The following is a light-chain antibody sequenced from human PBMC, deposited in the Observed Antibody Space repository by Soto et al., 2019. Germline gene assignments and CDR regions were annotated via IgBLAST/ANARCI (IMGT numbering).Light chain of an antibody. CDR2: RVS. CDR3: QQYGNIPLT. V-gene: IGKV3-20*01. Sequence: TQSPSSLSASVGDRVTITCRASQSISNRYFAWYQQKPGQAPRLLIYRVSSRATGIPDRFSGSGSGTDFTLTISRLEPEDFAVYYCQQYGNIPLTFGGGTKVDIK. CDR1: QSISNRY. J-gene: IGKJ4*01.